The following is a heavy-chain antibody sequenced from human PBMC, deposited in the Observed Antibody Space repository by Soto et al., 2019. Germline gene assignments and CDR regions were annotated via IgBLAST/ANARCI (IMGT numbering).Heavy chain of an antibody. CDR3: ARDHINGWKFDY. CDR2: IKQDGSEN. D-gene: IGHD6-19*01. CDR1: GFTFSNYW. V-gene: IGHV3-7*01. Sequence: GGSLRLSCAASGFTFSNYWMSWVRQAPGKGLECVANIKQDGSENYYVDSVKGRFTTSRDNTKNSFYLQMNSLRAEDTAVYYCARDHINGWKFDYWGRGTLVTVYS. J-gene: IGHJ4*02.